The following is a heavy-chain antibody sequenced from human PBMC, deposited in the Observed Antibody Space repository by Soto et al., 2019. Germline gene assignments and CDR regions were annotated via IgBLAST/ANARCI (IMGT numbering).Heavy chain of an antibody. V-gene: IGHV4-4*02. J-gene: IGHJ4*02. CDR1: GGSISSSNW. CDR3: ARVADTNQQTGPYYFDY. Sequence: QVQLHESGPGLVKPSGTLSLTCAVSGGSISSSNWWSWVRQPPGKGLEWIGEIYHSGSTNYNPSLKSRVTISVDKSKNQFSLKLSSVTAADTAVYYCARVADTNQQTGPYYFDYWGQGTLVTVSS. CDR2: IYHSGST.